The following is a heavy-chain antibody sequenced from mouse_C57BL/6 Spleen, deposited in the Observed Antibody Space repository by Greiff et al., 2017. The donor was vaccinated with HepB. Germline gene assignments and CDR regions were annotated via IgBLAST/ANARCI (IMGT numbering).Heavy chain of an antibody. CDR2: ISGGGGNT. D-gene: IGHD3-3*01. Sequence: DVKLVESGGGLVKPGGSLKLSCAASGFTFSSYTMSWVRQTPEKRLEWVATISGGGGNTYYPDSVKGRFTISRDNAKNTLYLQMSSLRSEDTALYYCARQEGGHFYWGQGTLVTVSA. J-gene: IGHJ3*01. CDR3: ARQEGGHFY. CDR1: GFTFSSYT. V-gene: IGHV5-9*01.